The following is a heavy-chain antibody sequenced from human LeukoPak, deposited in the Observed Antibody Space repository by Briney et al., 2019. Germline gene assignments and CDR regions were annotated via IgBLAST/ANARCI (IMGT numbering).Heavy chain of an antibody. CDR2: IRYDGSDK. D-gene: IGHD6-13*01. V-gene: IGHV3-30*02. CDR1: GFTFSNYG. J-gene: IGHJ4*01. CDR3: ARDGTAAGLYFDL. Sequence: GGSLRLSCPASGFTFSNYGMHWVRQAPGKGLEWVAFIRYDGSDKSYADSVKGRFTISRDNTKNSLSLQLNGLRAEDTAVYYYARDGTAAGLYFDLWGQGTLVTGSS.